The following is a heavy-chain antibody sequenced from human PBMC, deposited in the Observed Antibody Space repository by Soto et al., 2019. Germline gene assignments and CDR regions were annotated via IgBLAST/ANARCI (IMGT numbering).Heavy chain of an antibody. V-gene: IGHV3-30*16. CDR1: EFTVSNHP. Sequence: QVQLVESGGGVVQPGTSLRLSCAASEFTVSNHPMHWVRHAPGKGLEWVAVISYDENTQYYADSVKGRFTNSRDNFKNTLYLQMASLRPEDTAVYYCARGPVRRRGGMDVWGLGTAVTVSS. D-gene: IGHD6-25*01. CDR2: ISYDENTQ. J-gene: IGHJ6*02. CDR3: ARGPVRRRGGMDV.